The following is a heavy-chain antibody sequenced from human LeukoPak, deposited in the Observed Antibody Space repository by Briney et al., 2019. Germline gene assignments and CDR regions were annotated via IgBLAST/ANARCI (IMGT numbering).Heavy chain of an antibody. D-gene: IGHD3-3*01. CDR3: ARDKEAAVDFWSGYYPL. J-gene: IGHJ4*02. Sequence: GGSLRLSCAASGFTFSSYWMSWVRQAPGKGLEWVANIKRDGSEKYYVDSVKGRFTISRDNAQNSLYLQMNSLRAEDTAVYFCARDKEAAVDFWSGYYPLWGQGTLVTVSS. V-gene: IGHV3-7*01. CDR2: IKRDGSEK. CDR1: GFTFSSYW.